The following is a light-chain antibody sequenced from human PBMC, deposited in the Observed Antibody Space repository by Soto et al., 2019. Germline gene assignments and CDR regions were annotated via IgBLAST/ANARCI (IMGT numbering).Light chain of an antibody. CDR3: QQYYSYPFT. CDR1: QGISSY. J-gene: IGKJ3*01. CDR2: AAS. Sequence: AIRMTQSPSSFSASTGDRVTITCRASQGISSYLAMYHQKPGKAPKLLIYAASTLQSGVPSRFSGSGSGTDFTLTISCLQSEDFATYYCQQYYSYPFTFGPGTKVDI. V-gene: IGKV1-8*01.